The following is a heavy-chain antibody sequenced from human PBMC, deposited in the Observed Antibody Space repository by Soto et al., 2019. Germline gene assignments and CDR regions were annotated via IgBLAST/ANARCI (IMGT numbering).Heavy chain of an antibody. CDR3: ASCGGFCCSRFDY. Sequence: EVQLVESGGDLVKPGGSLRLSCAGSGFTFSDSWMGWVRQAPGKGLEWVGPIKSESGSETTAYVAETPGYNARVKGRFNISRDYSKNTLYLQLDSLMTEDTAVYYCASCGGFCCSRFDYWGQGTLVTVSS. J-gene: IGHJ4*02. D-gene: IGHD2-21*02. CDR1: GFTFSDSW. CDR2: IKSESGSETT. V-gene: IGHV3-15*05.